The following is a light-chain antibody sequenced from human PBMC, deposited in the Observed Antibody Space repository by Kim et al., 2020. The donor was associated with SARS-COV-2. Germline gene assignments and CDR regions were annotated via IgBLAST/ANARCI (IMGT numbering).Light chain of an antibody. J-gene: IGLJ3*02. CDR1: SSNIGSNT. CDR2: SNN. Sequence: ELTQPPSASGSPGQTVTLSCSGSSSNIGSNTVTWYRQLPRTAPKLVIHSNNRRSSGVSDRFSGSKSGNSASLAISGIQSDDEADYYCATTDDSLNGVVFGGGTQLTVL. V-gene: IGLV1-44*01. CDR3: ATTDDSLNGVV.